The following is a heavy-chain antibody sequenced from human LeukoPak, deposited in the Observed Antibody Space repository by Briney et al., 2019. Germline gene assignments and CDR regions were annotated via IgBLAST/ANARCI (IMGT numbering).Heavy chain of an antibody. CDR2: MNPNSGNT. J-gene: IGHJ4*02. CDR1: GYTFTSYD. Sequence: ASVKVSCKASGYTFTSYDINWVRQATGQGLEWMGWMNPNSGNTGYAQKFQGRVTMTRNTSISTAYMELSSLRSEDTAVYYCARDLGRLLDSSSWGSLGYWGQGTLVTVSS. V-gene: IGHV1-8*01. CDR3: ARDLGRLLDSSSWGSLGY. D-gene: IGHD6-13*01.